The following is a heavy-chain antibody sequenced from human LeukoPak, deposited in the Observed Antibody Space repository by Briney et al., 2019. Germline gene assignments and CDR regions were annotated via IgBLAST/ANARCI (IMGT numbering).Heavy chain of an antibody. J-gene: IGHJ4*02. Sequence: SGGSLRLSCAASGFTFSSYWMHWVRQAPGKGLVWVSRIKTDGSSTSYADSVKGRFTISRDNAKNTLYLQMNSLRAEDTAVYYCAKDRYYDYVWGSYRPPDYWGQGTLVTVSS. D-gene: IGHD3-16*02. V-gene: IGHV3-74*01. CDR3: AKDRYYDYVWGSYRPPDY. CDR2: IKTDGSST. CDR1: GFTFSSYW.